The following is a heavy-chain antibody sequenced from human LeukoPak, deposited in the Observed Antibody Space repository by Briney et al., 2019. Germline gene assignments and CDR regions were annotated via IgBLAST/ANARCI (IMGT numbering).Heavy chain of an antibody. V-gene: IGHV3-23*01. CDR3: ARDGGDCAGDSCYVDY. J-gene: IGHJ4*02. Sequence: GGSLRLSCAASGFTFTVYGMSWVRQAPGKGLEWVSGISGSGGSTYYADSVKGRFTISRDNAKNSLSLQMNSLRAEDTAFYYCARDGGDCAGDSCYVDYWGQGTLVTVSS. CDR1: GFTFTVYG. CDR2: ISGSGGST. D-gene: IGHD2-21*01.